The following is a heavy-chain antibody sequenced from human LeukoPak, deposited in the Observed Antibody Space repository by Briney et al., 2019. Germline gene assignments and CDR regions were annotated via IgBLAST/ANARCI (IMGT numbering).Heavy chain of an antibody. CDR1: GYSFTSYW. J-gene: IGHJ3*01. CDR3: AKSSSHSRSWYSADAFDV. CDR2: ICPGDSDT. D-gene: IGHD6-13*01. Sequence: GESLKISCKGSGYSFTSYWIGWVRQMPGKGPEWMGIICPGDSDTRYSPSFQGQVTISADKSISTAYLQWSSLKASDTAMYYCAKSSSHSRSWYSADAFDVWGQGTMVTVSS. V-gene: IGHV5-51*01.